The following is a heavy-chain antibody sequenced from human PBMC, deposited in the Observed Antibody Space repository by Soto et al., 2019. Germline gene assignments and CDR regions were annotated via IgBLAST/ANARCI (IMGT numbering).Heavy chain of an antibody. CDR2: ISYDGSNK. Sequence: GSLRLSCVASGFSFSSYAMSWVRQAPGKGLEWVAVISYDGSNKYYADSVKGRFTISRDNSKNTLYLQMNSLRAEDTAVYYCAKDHHKLRGVIGPCIFDPWGQGTLVTVSS. J-gene: IGHJ5*02. CDR1: GFSFSSYA. V-gene: IGHV3-30*18. CDR3: AKDHHKLRGVIGPCIFDP. D-gene: IGHD3-10*01.